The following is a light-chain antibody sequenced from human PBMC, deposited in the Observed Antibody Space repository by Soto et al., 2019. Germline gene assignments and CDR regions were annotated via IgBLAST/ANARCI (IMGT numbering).Light chain of an antibody. J-gene: IGKJ5*01. V-gene: IGKV1-5*01. CDR1: QSVSGW. Sequence: DIQMTQSPSTLSASVGDTVTVTCRASQSVSGWLAWYQQKPGEAPKLLIYDASALPRGVPSRFSGSGSGTEFTLTINSLHAYDFSTYKCHKHKSFSLTFGQATRLESK. CDR2: DAS. CDR3: HKHKSFSLT.